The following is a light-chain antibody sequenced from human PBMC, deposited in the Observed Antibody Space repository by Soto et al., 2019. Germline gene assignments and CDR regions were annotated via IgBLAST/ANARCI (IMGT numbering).Light chain of an antibody. V-gene: IGKV3-20*01. CDR3: QQYGDSPT. Sequence: EIVLTHSPGTLSLSPGERATLSCRASQSVSSYYLAWYQQKPGQAPRLLIYAASSRATGIPDRFSGSGSGTDFTLTISRLEPEDFAVYYCQQYGDSPTFGQGTKVDIK. CDR2: AAS. J-gene: IGKJ1*01. CDR1: QSVSSYY.